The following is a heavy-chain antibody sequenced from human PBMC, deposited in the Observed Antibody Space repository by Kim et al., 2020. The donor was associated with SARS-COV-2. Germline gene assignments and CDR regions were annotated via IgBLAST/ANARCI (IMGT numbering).Heavy chain of an antibody. D-gene: IGHD6-6*01. J-gene: IGHJ5*02. CDR3: ARLGEWFDP. V-gene: IGHV4-4*07. Sequence: GSTNYNPSLKSRVTMSVDTSKNQFSLKLGSVTAADTAVYYCARLGEWFDPWGQGTLVTVSS. CDR2: GST.